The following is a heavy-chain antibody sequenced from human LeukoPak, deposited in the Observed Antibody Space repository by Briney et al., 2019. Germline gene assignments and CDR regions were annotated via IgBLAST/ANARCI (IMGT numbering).Heavy chain of an antibody. J-gene: IGHJ4*02. CDR1: GFTFSSYA. V-gene: IGHV3-23*01. Sequence: GGSLRLSCAASGFTFSSYAMSWVRQAPGKGLAWVSAISGSGGSTYYADSVKGRFTISRDNSKNTLYLQMNSLRAEDTAVYYCATSRSGGSGYYSTFDYWGQGTLVTVSS. CDR2: ISGSGGST. D-gene: IGHD3-22*01. CDR3: ATSRSGGSGYYSTFDY.